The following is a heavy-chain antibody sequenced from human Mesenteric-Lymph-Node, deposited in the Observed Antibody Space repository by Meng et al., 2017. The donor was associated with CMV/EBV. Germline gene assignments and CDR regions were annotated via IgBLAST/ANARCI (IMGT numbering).Heavy chain of an antibody. CDR2: ISWYGGST. CDR1: GFTFDDYT. V-gene: IGHV3-43*01. Sequence: GESLKISCAASGFTFDDYTMHWVRQAPGKGLEWVSLISWYGGSTYYADSVKGRFTISRDNSKNSLYLQMNSLRTEDTALYYCAKDLGILTGYAFDYWGQGTLVTVSS. D-gene: IGHD3-9*01. CDR3: AKDLGILTGYAFDY. J-gene: IGHJ4*02.